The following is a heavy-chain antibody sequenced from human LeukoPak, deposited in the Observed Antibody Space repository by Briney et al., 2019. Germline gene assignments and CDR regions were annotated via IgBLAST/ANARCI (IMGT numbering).Heavy chain of an antibody. CDR2: ISHDGTNK. V-gene: IGHV3-30*04. CDR3: ARRAGDYSHPYDY. Sequence: SGGSLRLSCAASGFTPSSYAIHWVRQAPGKGLEWVAVISHDGTNKYYADSVKGRFTISRDNSKNTLYLQINSLRREDTAVYYCARRAGDYSHPYDYWGQGTLVTVSS. D-gene: IGHD3-22*01. J-gene: IGHJ4*02. CDR1: GFTPSSYA.